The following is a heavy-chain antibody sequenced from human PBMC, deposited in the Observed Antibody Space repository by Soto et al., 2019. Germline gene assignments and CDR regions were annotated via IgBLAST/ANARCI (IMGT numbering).Heavy chain of an antibody. CDR1: GGSFSGYY. J-gene: IGHJ5*02. Sequence: SETLSLTCAVYGGSFSGYYWSWIRQPPGKGLEWIGEINHSGSTNYNPSLKSRVTISVDTSKNQFSLKLSSVTAADTAVYYCARVGRSMKIFGVVIIEWFDPWGQVNLVTVSS. V-gene: IGHV4-34*01. D-gene: IGHD3-3*01. CDR2: INHSGST. CDR3: ARVGRSMKIFGVVIIEWFDP.